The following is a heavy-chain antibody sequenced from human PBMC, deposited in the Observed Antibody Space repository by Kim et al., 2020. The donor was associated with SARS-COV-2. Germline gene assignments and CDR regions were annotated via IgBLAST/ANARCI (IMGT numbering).Heavy chain of an antibody. CDR1: GGSISSGDYY. J-gene: IGHJ4*02. V-gene: IGHV4-30-4*01. CDR3: ASGHCGGDCYPFDY. Sequence: SETLSLTCTVSGGSISSGDYYWSWIRQPPGKGLEWIGYIYYSGSTYYNPSLKSRVTISVDTSKNQFSLKLSSVTAADTAVYYCASGHCGGDCYPFDYWGQGTLVTVSS. CDR2: IYYSGST. D-gene: IGHD2-21*01.